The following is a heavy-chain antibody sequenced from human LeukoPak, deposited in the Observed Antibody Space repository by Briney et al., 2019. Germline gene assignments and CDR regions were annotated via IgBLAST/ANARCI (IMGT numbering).Heavy chain of an antibody. CDR2: IKYDGSAT. CDR1: GFTFSNYW. D-gene: IGHD3-3*01. Sequence: PGGSLRLSCPASGFTFSNYWMHWLRHFPGRGLVWVSHIKYDGSATNYADCVKGRFTISRDNAKNTLYLQMNSLRAEDTAVYYCVSGSLQSGYNFDYWGQGALVTVSS. CDR3: VSGSLQSGYNFDY. V-gene: IGHV3-74*01. J-gene: IGHJ4*02.